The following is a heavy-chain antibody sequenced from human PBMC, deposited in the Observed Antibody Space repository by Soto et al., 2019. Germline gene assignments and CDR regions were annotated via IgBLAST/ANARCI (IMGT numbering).Heavy chain of an antibody. CDR3: VHPRSTVQIPPT. J-gene: IGHJ5*02. Sequence: GGSLRLSCSASAFTFSMFSMHWVRQAPGKGLEYVSGISSNGDSTYYADSVKGRFSISRDNSKNTLYLQMSSLRAVDTAVYYCVHPRSTVQIPPTWGQGTLVTVSS. CDR1: AFTFSMFS. CDR2: ISSNGDST. D-gene: IGHD4-17*01. V-gene: IGHV3-64D*06.